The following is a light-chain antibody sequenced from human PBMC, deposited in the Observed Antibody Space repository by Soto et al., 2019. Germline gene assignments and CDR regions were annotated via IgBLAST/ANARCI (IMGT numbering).Light chain of an antibody. CDR1: QSVSSY. J-gene: IGKJ1*01. V-gene: IGKV3-11*01. CDR2: DAS. Sequence: TQSPATLSVSPGERATLSCRASQSVSSYLAWYQQKPGQAPRLLIYDASNRATGIPARFSGSGSGTDFTLTISSLEPEDFAVYYCQQRSNWWTFGQGTKVDI. CDR3: QQRSNWWT.